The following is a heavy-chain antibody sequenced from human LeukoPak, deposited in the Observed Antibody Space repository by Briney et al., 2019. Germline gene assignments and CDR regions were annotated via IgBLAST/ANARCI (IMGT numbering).Heavy chain of an antibody. CDR2: ISGSGGST. CDR1: GFTFSSYD. CDR3: AKDGKKYGSTWDFDY. D-gene: IGHD6-13*01. J-gene: IGHJ4*02. Sequence: PGGPLRLSCAASGFTFSSYDIIWVRQAPGKGLEWVSTISGSGGSTNYADSVKSRLTISRDNSKNTLYLQMNSLRAEDTAVYYCAKDGKKYGSTWDFDYWGQGTLVTVSS. V-gene: IGHV3-23*01.